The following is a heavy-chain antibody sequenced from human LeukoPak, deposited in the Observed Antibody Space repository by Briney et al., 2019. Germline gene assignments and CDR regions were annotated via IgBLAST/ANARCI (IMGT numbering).Heavy chain of an antibody. Sequence: GGSLRLSCAASGFTFDYYARHWVRQAPGKGLEWVSGISWNSGSIGYADSVKGRFTISRDNAKNSLYLQMNSLRAEDTALYYCANVLTTTAPWYFDLWGRGTLVTVSS. V-gene: IGHV3-9*01. CDR3: ANVLTTTAPWYFDL. CDR2: ISWNSGSI. D-gene: IGHD4-17*01. CDR1: GFTFDYYA. J-gene: IGHJ2*01.